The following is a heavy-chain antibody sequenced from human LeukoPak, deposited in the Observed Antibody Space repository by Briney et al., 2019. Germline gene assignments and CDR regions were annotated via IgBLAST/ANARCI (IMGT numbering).Heavy chain of an antibody. CDR2: IKSKTDGGTT. J-gene: IGHJ4*02. CDR3: TTVVNYYGWGSYFAFDY. V-gene: IGHV3-15*01. D-gene: IGHD3-10*01. CDR1: GFTFSNAW. Sequence: PGGSLRLSCAVSGFTFSNAWMSWVRQAPGKGLEWVGRIKSKTDGGTTDYAAPVKGRFTISRDDSKKTLYLQMNSLKTEDTAVYYCTTVVNYYGWGSYFAFDYWGQGTLVTVSS.